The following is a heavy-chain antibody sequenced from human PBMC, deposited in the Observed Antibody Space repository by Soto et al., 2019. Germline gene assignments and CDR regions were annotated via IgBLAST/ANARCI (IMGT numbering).Heavy chain of an antibody. CDR3: ARGSGSGSSNHWFDP. Sequence: AAVKVSCKASGYTFTSYGISWVRQAPGQGLEWMGWISAYNGNTNYAQKLQGRVTMTTDTSTSTAYMELRSLRSDDTAVYYCARGSGSGSSNHWFDPWGQGTLVTVSS. D-gene: IGHD3-10*01. CDR1: GYTFTSYG. J-gene: IGHJ5*02. V-gene: IGHV1-18*01. CDR2: ISAYNGNT.